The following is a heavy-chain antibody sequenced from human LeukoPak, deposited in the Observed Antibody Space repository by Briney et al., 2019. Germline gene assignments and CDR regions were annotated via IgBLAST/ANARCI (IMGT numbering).Heavy chain of an antibody. CDR2: ISTSSSYI. V-gene: IGHV3-21*01. CDR1: RFTFSTYS. J-gene: IGHJ3*02. CDR3: ARDPGTTQTLHDAFDI. Sequence: GGSLRLSCAASRFTFSTYSMNWVRQAPGKGLEWVSLISTSSSYIYYADSVKGRFTISRDNARNSLYLQMSSLRAEDTAVYYCARDPGTTQTLHDAFDIWGQGTMVTVSS. D-gene: IGHD1-7*01.